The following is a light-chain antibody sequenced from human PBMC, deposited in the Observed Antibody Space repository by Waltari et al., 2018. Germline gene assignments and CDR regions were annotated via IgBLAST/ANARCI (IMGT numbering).Light chain of an antibody. CDR3: SSYTNSGNVV. CDR2: EVS. J-gene: IGLJ2*01. CDR1: SRDIGRYNF. V-gene: IGLV2-14*01. Sequence: QSALTQPASVSGSPGQAITISGTGTSRDIGRYNFVSWYQQPPGKAPKLVIPEVSNRPSGVSNRFSGSKSGNTASLTISGLQAEDGAHYYCSSYTNSGNVVFGGGTKLTVL.